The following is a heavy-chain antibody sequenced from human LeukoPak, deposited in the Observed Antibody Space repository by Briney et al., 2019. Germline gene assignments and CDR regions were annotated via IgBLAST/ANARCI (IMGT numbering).Heavy chain of an antibody. CDR3: ARERTACGGDCLDY. Sequence: PGGSLRLSCAASGFTFSSYELNWVRQAPGKGLEWVSYITDSGSTIRYADSVKGRFTVSRDNAKDSPYLQMNSLRAEDTALYYCARERTACGGDCLDYWGQGTLVTVSS. V-gene: IGHV3-48*03. D-gene: IGHD2-21*02. CDR2: ITDSGSTI. CDR1: GFTFSSYE. J-gene: IGHJ4*02.